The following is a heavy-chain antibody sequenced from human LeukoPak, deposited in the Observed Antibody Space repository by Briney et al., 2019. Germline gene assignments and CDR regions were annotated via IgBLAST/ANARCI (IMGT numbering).Heavy chain of an antibody. D-gene: IGHD3-9*01. V-gene: IGHV3-7*01. Sequence: GGSLRLSCAASGFTFSRYWMTWVRQAPGKGLEWVANIKEDGSENSYVESVKGRFTISRDNAKNSLYLQLNSLRAEDTAVYFCARQRYTDYWGQGTLVTVSS. CDR3: ARQRYTDY. J-gene: IGHJ4*02. CDR2: IKEDGSEN. CDR1: GFTFSRYW.